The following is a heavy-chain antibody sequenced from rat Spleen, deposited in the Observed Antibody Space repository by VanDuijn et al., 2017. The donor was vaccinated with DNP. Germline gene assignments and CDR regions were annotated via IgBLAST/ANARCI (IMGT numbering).Heavy chain of an antibody. CDR1: GFTFNTYW. V-gene: IGHV5-58*01. Sequence: EVQLVETGGGLVQPGRSLKLSCVASGFTFNTYWMYWFRQAPGKGLEWIASIKTDGTSTSYPDSVKGRFTISRDNAKNTLYLQMNSLRSEDTATYCCASSYYYDGSYYPFAYWGQGTLVAVSS. J-gene: IGHJ3*01. CDR3: ASSYYYDGSYYPFAY. D-gene: IGHD1-12*02. CDR2: IKTDGTST.